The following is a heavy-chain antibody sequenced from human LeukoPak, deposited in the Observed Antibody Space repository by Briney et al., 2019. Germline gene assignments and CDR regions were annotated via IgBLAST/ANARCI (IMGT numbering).Heavy chain of an antibody. CDR2: ISWNSGSI. Sequence: GGSLRLSCAASGFTFDDYGMHWVRQAPGKGLEWVSGISWNSGSIGYADSVKGRFTISRDNAKNSLYLQMNSLRAEDTALYYCAKVGDGYDHGPFDYWGQATLVTVSS. V-gene: IGHV3-9*01. CDR1: GFTFDDYG. D-gene: IGHD5-24*01. J-gene: IGHJ4*02. CDR3: AKVGDGYDHGPFDY.